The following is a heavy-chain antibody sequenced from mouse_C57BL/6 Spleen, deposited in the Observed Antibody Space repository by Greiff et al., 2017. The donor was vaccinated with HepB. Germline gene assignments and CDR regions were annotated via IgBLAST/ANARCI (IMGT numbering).Heavy chain of an antibody. CDR2: IRSKSNNYAT. Sequence: EVKVVESGGGLVQPKGSLKLSCAASGFSFNTYAMNWVRQAPGKGLEWVARIRSKSNNYATYYADSVKDRFTISRDDSESMLYLQMNNLKTEDTAMYYCVRGFYSFDYWGQGTTLTVSS. CDR3: VRGFYSFDY. V-gene: IGHV10-1*01. D-gene: IGHD1-1*01. CDR1: GFSFNTYA. J-gene: IGHJ2*01.